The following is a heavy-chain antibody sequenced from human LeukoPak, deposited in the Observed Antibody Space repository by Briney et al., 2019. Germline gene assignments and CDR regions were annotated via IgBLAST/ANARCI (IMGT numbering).Heavy chain of an antibody. CDR3: ARDRNWGAYDI. CDR1: GLTFSSYW. J-gene: IGHJ3*02. Sequence: PGGSLRLSCAASGLTFSSYWMSWVRQAPGKGLEWVANIKQDGSEKYYVDSVKGRFTISRDNSRNTLYVQMNSLRAEDTAVYYCARDRNWGAYDIWGQGTMVTVSS. CDR2: IKQDGSEK. V-gene: IGHV3-7*03. D-gene: IGHD7-27*01.